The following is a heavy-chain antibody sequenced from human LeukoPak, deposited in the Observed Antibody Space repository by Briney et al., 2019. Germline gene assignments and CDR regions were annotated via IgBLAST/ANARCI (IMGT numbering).Heavy chain of an antibody. CDR1: GFTFSNSG. V-gene: IGHV3-30*02. D-gene: IGHD4-11*01. Sequence: GESLRLSCTASGFTFSNSGMHWVRQAPGKGLQWLTFIVYDGSVKYYADSVKGRFTISRDDSKNTLHLQMDGLRPEDTAVYYCAQGLDYSSYVVSFWGHGTLVTVSS. CDR2: IVYDGSVK. J-gene: IGHJ4*01. CDR3: AQGLDYSSYVVSF.